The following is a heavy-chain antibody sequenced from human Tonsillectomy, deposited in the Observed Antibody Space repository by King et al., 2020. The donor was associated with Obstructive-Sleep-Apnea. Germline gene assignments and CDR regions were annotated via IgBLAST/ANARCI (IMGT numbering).Heavy chain of an antibody. Sequence: VQLVESGGGLVQPGRSLRLSCTASGFTFGDYAMSWFRQAPGKGLEWVGFIRSKAYGGTTQYAASVKGRFTISRDDSKSIAYLQMTSLRTEDTAVYYCSRAGDYGDYGFDYWGQGTLVTVSS. CDR2: IRSKAYGGTT. V-gene: IGHV3-49*03. CDR3: SRAGDYGDYGFDY. J-gene: IGHJ4*02. CDR1: GFTFGDYA. D-gene: IGHD4-17*01.